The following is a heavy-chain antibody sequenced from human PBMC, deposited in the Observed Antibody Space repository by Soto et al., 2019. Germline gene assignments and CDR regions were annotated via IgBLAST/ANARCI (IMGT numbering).Heavy chain of an antibody. CDR1: GYTITTYG. Sequence: QVQLVQSGAEVKKPGASVKVSCKASGYTITTYGISWVRQAPGQGLEWMGWISAYNGNTKYAQKLQGRVTMTTDTSTRTAYMELRSLTSNDTAGYYCARDSPPVDYRGQGTLVSVPS. J-gene: IGHJ4*02. V-gene: IGHV1-18*01. CDR2: ISAYNGNT. CDR3: ARDSPPVDY.